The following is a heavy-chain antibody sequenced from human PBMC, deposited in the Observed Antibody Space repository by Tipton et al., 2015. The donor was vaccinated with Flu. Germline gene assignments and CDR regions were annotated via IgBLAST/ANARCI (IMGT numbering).Heavy chain of an antibody. V-gene: IGHV3-7*01. D-gene: IGHD2-2*03. CDR2: IKQDGSEK. CDR1: GFTFSSYW. J-gene: IGHJ6*02. CDR3: ARDGLRYYYYYGMDV. Sequence: SLRLSCAASGFTFSSYWMSWVRQAPGKGLEWVANIKQDGSEKYYVDSVKGRFTISRYNAKNSLYLQMNSLRAEDTAVYYCARDGLRYYYYYGMDVWGQGTTVTVSS.